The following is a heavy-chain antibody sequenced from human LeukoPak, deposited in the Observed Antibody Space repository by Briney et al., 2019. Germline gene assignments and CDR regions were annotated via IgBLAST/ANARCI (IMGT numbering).Heavy chain of an antibody. CDR3: AREDTMVRGVILRMGFDY. J-gene: IGHJ4*02. D-gene: IGHD3-10*01. Sequence: ASMKVSCKASGYTFTSYYMHWVRQAPGQGLEWMGIINPSGGSTSYAQKFQGRVTMTRDTSTSTVYMELSSLRSEDTAVYYCAREDTMVRGVILRMGFDYWGQGTLVTVSS. CDR2: INPSGGST. V-gene: IGHV1-46*01. CDR1: GYTFTSYY.